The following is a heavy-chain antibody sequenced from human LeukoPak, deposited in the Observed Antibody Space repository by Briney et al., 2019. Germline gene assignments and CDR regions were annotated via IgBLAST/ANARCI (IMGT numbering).Heavy chain of an antibody. D-gene: IGHD6-13*01. CDR3: ARLYSSSWSPQNWFDP. V-gene: IGHV1-8*01. Sequence: ASVKVSCKASGYTFTSYDINWVRQATGQGLEWMGWMNPNSGNTGYAQKFQGRVTMTRNTSISTAYMKLSSLRSEDTAVYYCARLYSSSWSPQNWFDPWGQGTLVTVSS. J-gene: IGHJ5*02. CDR1: GYTFTSYD. CDR2: MNPNSGNT.